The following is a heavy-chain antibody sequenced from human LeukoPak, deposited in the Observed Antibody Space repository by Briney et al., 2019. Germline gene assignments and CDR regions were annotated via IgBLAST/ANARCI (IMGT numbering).Heavy chain of an antibody. CDR2: ISGSGGST. Sequence: GGTLRLSCAASGFTFSSYGMSWVRQAPGKGLEWVSAISGSGGSTYYADSMKGRFTISRDNSKNTLYLQMNSLKTEDTAVYYCTRPSRHSGSRTTEGEPNHDYWGQGTLVTVSS. CDR3: TRPSRHSGSRTTEGEPNHDY. J-gene: IGHJ4*02. CDR1: GFTFSSYG. D-gene: IGHD1-26*01. V-gene: IGHV3-23*01.